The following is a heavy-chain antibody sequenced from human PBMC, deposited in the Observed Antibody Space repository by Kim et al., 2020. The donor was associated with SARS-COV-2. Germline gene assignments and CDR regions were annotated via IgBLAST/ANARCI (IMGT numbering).Heavy chain of an antibody. CDR3: ARDPTYYYDSSGLP. Sequence: GGSLRLSCAASGFTFSSYGMHWVRQAPGKGLEWVAVISYDGSNKYYADSVKGRFTISRDNSKNTLYLQMNSLRAEDTAVYYCARDPTYYYDSSGLPWGQGTLVTVSS. D-gene: IGHD3-22*01. CDR2: ISYDGSNK. J-gene: IGHJ5*02. V-gene: IGHV3-33*05. CDR1: GFTFSSYG.